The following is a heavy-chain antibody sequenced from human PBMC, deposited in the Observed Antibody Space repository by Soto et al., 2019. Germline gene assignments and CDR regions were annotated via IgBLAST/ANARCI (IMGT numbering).Heavy chain of an antibody. CDR1: GFSLSTGGVG. CDR2: IYWDDDK. CDR3: AHRNVEVVGGSTTALDY. V-gene: IGHV2-5*02. D-gene: IGHD2-15*01. Sequence: QITLKESGPTLVKPTQTLTLTCTFSGFSLSTGGVGVGWIRQPPGKALEWLALIYWDDDKRYRTSLQNRLTITAGTSSNQVVLSMSNMGPDDTATYYCAHRNVEVVGGSTTALDYWGQGALVTVSS. J-gene: IGHJ4*02.